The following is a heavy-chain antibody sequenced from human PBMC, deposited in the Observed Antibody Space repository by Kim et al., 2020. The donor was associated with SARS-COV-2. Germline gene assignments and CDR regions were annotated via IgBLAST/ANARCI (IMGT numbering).Heavy chain of an antibody. CDR1: GFTFTTHA. CDR3: AKGFDFYGSGIDY. Sequence: GGSLRLSCAASGFTFTTHAMVWVRQAPGKGLEWVSIISGNGGSTYYAHSVKGRFTISRDNSKNTLSLQMNSLRAEDTALYYCAKGFDFYGSGIDYWGQGTLATVSS. CDR2: ISGNGGST. J-gene: IGHJ4*02. V-gene: IGHV3-23*01. D-gene: IGHD3-10*01.